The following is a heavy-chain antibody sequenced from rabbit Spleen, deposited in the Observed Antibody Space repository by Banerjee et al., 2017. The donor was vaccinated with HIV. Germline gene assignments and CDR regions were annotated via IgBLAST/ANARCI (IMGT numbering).Heavy chain of an antibody. CDR2: INAVTGKA. J-gene: IGHJ3*01. D-gene: IGHD2-1*01. CDR3: ARGDAGGAGDWYITRLDL. V-gene: IGHV1S45*01. Sequence: QEQLVESGGGLVKPEGSLTLTCKASGFSFSDRDVMCWVRQAPGKGLEWIACINAVTGKAVYASWAKGRFTISKTSSTTVTLQMTRLTAADTATYFCARGDAGGAGDWYITRLDLWGQGTLVTVS. CDR1: GFSFSDRDV.